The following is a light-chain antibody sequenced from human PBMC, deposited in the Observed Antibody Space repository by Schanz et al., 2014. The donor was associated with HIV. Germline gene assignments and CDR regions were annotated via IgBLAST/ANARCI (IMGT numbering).Light chain of an antibody. Sequence: QSVLTQPPSLSGAPGQRISLSCNGSSSNIGAGYDVHWYQHFPGTAPRLLIFDNDNRPSGVPDRISGSKSGTSASLAITGLQAEDEAEYYCCSYAGSRSVFGGGTKLTVL. CDR1: SSNIGAGYD. CDR3: CSYAGSRSV. V-gene: IGLV1-40*01. CDR2: DND. J-gene: IGLJ3*02.